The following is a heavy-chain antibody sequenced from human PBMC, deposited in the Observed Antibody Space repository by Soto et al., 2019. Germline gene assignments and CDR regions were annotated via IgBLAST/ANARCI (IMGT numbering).Heavy chain of an antibody. J-gene: IGHJ4*01. V-gene: IGHV3-23*01. Sequence: GGSLRLSCAGSGFTFSDYAMTWVRQAPGKGLEWVSAISCSTVSTKYADSVKGRFTISRDNSKNTLYLQMNSLRAEDTAIYYCAKTGSWYYFDSWGQGTLVTVSS. CDR2: ISCSTVST. CDR3: AKTGSWYYFDS. D-gene: IGHD6-13*01. CDR1: GFTFSDYA.